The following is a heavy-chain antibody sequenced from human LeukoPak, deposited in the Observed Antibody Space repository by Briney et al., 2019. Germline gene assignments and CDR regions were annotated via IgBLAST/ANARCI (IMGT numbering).Heavy chain of an antibody. CDR3: ARHRRWLQSLPYYFDY. J-gene: IGHJ4*02. CDR1: GYSFTSYW. Sequence: GESLKISCKGSGYSFTSYWIGWVRQMPGKGLEWMGIIYPGDSDTRYSPSFQGQVTISADKSISTAYLQWSSLKASDTAMYYCARHRRWLQSLPYYFDYWGQGTLVTVSS. D-gene: IGHD5-24*01. V-gene: IGHV5-51*01. CDR2: IYPGDSDT.